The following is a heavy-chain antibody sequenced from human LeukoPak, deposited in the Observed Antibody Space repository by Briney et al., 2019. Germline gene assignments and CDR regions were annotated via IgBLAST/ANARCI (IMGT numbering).Heavy chain of an antibody. D-gene: IGHD2-21*02. CDR2: IDPNNGGT. CDR1: GYTFTGYH. J-gene: IGHJ5*02. V-gene: IGHV1-2*02. Sequence: ASVNVSCTTSGYTFTGYHMHWVRQAPGQGLEWMGWIDPNNGGTNYAQKLQGRVTMTRDTSIGTAYMELSSLRYDDTAVYYCGLVTSGNWWFDPWGQGTLVTVSS. CDR3: GLVTSGNWWFDP.